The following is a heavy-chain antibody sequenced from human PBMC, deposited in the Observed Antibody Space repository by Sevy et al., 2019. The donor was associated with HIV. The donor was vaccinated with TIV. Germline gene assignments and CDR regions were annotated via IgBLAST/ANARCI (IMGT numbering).Heavy chain of an antibody. CDR3: ASEGGTNHHDF. V-gene: IGHV3-23*01. CDR2: LSFGCGEI. Sequence: GGSLRLSCAASGFTFSKYSMSWVRQPPGKGLEWVSTLSFGCGEINYADSVKGRFTISRDNSKNTVYLQMNNLRAEDTAVYSCASEGGTNHHDFWGQGTLVTVSS. CDR1: GFTFSKYS. J-gene: IGHJ4*02. D-gene: IGHD2-8*01.